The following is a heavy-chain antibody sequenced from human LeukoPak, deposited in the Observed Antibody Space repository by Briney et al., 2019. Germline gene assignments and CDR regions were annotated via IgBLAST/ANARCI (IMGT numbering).Heavy chain of an antibody. CDR1: GYTFTSYA. CDR3: AREMAVAGSGVIDS. CDR2: INPNSGGT. D-gene: IGHD6-19*01. V-gene: IGHV1-18*01. J-gene: IGHJ4*02. Sequence: ASVKVSCKASGYTFTSYAMNWVRQAPGQGLEWMGWINPNSGGTNYAQKFQGRVTMTTDTSTNTAYMELRSLRSDDTAVCYCAREMAVAGSGVIDSWGQGTLVTVSS.